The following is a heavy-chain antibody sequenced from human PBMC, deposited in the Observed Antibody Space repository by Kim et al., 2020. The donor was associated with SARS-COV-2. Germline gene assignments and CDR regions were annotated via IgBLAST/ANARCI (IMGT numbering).Heavy chain of an antibody. CDR1: GFTFRSFG. D-gene: IGHD6-19*01. J-gene: IGHJ6*01. CDR2: MSYNATHE. Sequence: GGSLRLSCVTSGFTFRSFGLYWVRQAPGKGLEWVSSMSYNATHEYYADSVKGRFTISRDESRDTLYLQMNNLRAEDTAIYYCTKEMISSHWFLMYVWGRG. CDR3: TKEMISSHWFLMYV. V-gene: IGHV3-30*02.